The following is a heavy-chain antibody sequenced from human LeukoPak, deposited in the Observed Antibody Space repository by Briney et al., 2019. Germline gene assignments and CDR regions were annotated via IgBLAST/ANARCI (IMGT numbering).Heavy chain of an antibody. CDR1: GYTFTGYF. V-gene: IGHV1-2*06. CDR2: INPNSGDT. Sequence: ASVKVSCKASGYTFTGYFMHWVRQVPGQGLEWMGRINPNSGDTNYAQNFQGRVTMTRDTSISTAYMELSRLRSDDTAVYYCARDLSSTSNWELDYWGQGTLVTVSS. CDR3: ARDLSSTSNWELDY. J-gene: IGHJ4*02. D-gene: IGHD7-27*01.